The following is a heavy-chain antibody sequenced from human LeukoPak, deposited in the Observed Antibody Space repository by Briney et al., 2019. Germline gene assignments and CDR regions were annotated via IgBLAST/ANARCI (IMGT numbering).Heavy chain of an antibody. D-gene: IGHD6-13*01. J-gene: IGHJ3*02. CDR1: GFTFDDYA. V-gene: IGHV3-9*01. CDR2: ISWNSGSI. CDR3: TKQQLELDAFDI. Sequence: GRSLRLSCAASGFTFDDYAMHWVRQAPGKGLERVSGISWNSGSIGYADSVKGRFTISRDNAKNSLYLQMNSLRAEDTALYYCTKQQLELDAFDIWGQGTMVTVSS.